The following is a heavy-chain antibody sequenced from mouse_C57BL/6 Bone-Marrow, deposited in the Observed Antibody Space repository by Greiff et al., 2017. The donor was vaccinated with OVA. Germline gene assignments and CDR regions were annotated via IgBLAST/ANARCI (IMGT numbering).Heavy chain of an antibody. CDR2: ISSGGDYI. D-gene: IGHD2-14*01. J-gene: IGHJ3*01. CDR3: TRVRRGFGY. V-gene: IGHV5-9-1*02. CDR1: GFTFSSYA. Sequence: EVKLMESGEGLVKPGGSLKLSCAASGFTFSSYAMSWVRQTPEKRLEWVAYISSGGDYIYYADTVKGRFTISRDNARNTLYLQMSSLKSEDTAMYYCTRVRRGFGYWGQGTLVTVSA.